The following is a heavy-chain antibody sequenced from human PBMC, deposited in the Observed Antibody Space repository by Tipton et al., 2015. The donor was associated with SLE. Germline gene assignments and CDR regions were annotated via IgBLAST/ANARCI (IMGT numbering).Heavy chain of an antibody. V-gene: IGHV1-2*02. CDR2: INPNTGDT. J-gene: IGHJ4*02. CDR1: GYRFTSYG. Sequence: QVQLVQSGAEVKKPGASVKVSCKASGYRFTSYGVTWVRQAPGQGLEWMGWINPNTGDTNYAQSFQDRVTMSRDTSISTASMELTRLRSDDAAVYFCAKGEDQSVYDRPFGYWGQGSRVTVSS. D-gene: IGHD5/OR15-5a*01. CDR3: AKGEDQSVYDRPFGY.